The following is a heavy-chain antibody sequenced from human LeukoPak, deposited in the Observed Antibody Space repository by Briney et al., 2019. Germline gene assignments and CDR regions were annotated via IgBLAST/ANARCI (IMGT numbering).Heavy chain of an antibody. D-gene: IGHD3-9*01. V-gene: IGHV4-39*07. Sequence: SETLSLTCTVSGGSISSSSYYWGWIRQPPGKGLEWIGSIYYSGSTYYNPSLKSRVTISVDTSKNQFSLKLSSVTAADTAVYYCARVFDVSTLTTPDYWGQGTLVTVSS. CDR2: IYYSGST. J-gene: IGHJ4*02. CDR3: ARVFDVSTLTTPDY. CDR1: GGSISSSSYY.